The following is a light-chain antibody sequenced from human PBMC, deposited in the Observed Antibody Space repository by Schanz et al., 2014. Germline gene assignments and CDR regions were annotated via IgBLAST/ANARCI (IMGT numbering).Light chain of an antibody. V-gene: IGLV2-14*01. CDR1: SSDVGGFNY. CDR2: DVN. CDR3: SSYTGSSTQV. Sequence: QSALTQPASVSGSPGQWITISCTGTSSDVGGFNYVSWYQQHPGKAPKLMIYDVNNRPSGVSNRFSGSKSGNTASLTISGLQAEDEADYYCSSYTGSSTQVFGGGTKLTVL. J-gene: IGLJ3*02.